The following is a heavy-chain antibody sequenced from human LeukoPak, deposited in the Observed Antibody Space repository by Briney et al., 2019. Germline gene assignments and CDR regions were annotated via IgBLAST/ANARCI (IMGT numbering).Heavy chain of an antibody. CDR1: GGSISSGGYY. J-gene: IGHJ6*02. CDR2: IYYSGST. D-gene: IGHD5-12*01. Sequence: SQTLSLTCTVSGGSISSGGYYWSWIRQHPGEGLEWIGYIYYSGSTYYNPSLKGRVTLSADTSKNQFSLKLSSMTAADTAVYYCAIDPGGYDYYYYGMDVWGQGTTVTVSS. V-gene: IGHV4-31*03. CDR3: AIDPGGYDYYYYGMDV.